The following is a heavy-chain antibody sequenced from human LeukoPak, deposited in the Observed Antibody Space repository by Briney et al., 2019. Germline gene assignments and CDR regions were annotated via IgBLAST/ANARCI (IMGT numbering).Heavy chain of an antibody. CDR2: ISSSSSYI. CDR3: ATGRGYSYEIDY. D-gene: IGHD5-18*01. CDR1: GFTFSSYA. J-gene: IGHJ4*02. Sequence: GGSLRLSCAASGFTFSSYAMSWVRQAPGKGLEWVSSISSSSSYIYYADSVKGRFTISRDDAKSSLYLQMYSLRAEDTAVYYCATGRGYSYEIDYWGQGTLVTVSS. V-gene: IGHV3-21*01.